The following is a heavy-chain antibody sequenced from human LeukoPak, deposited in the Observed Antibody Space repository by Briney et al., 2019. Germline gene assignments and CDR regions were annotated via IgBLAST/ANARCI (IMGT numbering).Heavy chain of an antibody. Sequence: PGGSLTLSCAASGFTFSSYSMNWVRQAPGKGLEWVSYISGTSSPRYYADSVKGRFTITRDNAKNSLYLQMNSLRAEDTAVYYCARDVYGDYAIDYWGQGTLVTVSS. V-gene: IGHV3-48*04. CDR3: ARDVYGDYAIDY. D-gene: IGHD4-17*01. CDR1: GFTFSSYS. CDR2: ISGTSSPR. J-gene: IGHJ4*02.